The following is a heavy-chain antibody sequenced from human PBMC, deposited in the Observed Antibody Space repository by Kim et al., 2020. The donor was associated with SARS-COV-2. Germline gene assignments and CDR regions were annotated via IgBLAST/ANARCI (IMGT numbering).Heavy chain of an antibody. CDR2: IIPIFGTA. Sequence: SVKVSCKASGGTFSSYAISWVRQAPGQGLEWMGGIIPIFGTANYAQKFQGRVTITADESTSTAYMELSSLRSEDTAVYYCARERGRAARGYYYGMDVWGQGTTVTVSS. J-gene: IGHJ6*02. CDR3: ARERGRAARGYYYGMDV. CDR1: GGTFSSYA. D-gene: IGHD6-6*01. V-gene: IGHV1-69*13.